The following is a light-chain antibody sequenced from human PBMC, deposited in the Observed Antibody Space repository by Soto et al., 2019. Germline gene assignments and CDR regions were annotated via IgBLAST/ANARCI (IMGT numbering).Light chain of an antibody. V-gene: IGKV3-20*01. Sequence: EIVLTQSPGTLSLSPGERATLSCRASQSVSSSYLAWYQQKPGQAPRLLIDGASSRATGIPDRFSGSGSGTDFTLTISRLVPEDFAVYYCQQYGSSPPLTFGGGTKVEIK. CDR3: QQYGSSPPLT. CDR2: GAS. CDR1: QSVSSSY. J-gene: IGKJ4*01.